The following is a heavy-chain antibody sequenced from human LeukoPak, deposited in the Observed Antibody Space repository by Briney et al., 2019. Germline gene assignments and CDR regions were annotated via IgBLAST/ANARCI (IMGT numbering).Heavy chain of an antibody. CDR3: ARDSSIDCSGGSCYYDY. Sequence: SVTVSCKASGGTFSSYAISWVRQAPGQGLEWMGRIIPILGIANYAQKFQGRVTITADKPTSTAYMELSSLRSEDTAVYYCARDSSIDCSGGSCYYDYWGQGTLVTVSS. V-gene: IGHV1-69*04. CDR1: GGTFSSYA. J-gene: IGHJ4*02. D-gene: IGHD2-15*01. CDR2: IIPILGIA.